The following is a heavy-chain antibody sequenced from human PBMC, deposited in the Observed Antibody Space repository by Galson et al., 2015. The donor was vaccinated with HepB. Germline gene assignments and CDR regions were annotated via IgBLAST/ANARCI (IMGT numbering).Heavy chain of an antibody. V-gene: IGHV3-11*01. J-gene: IGHJ4*02. CDR3: ARDGDWLSQFDD. Sequence: SLRLSCAASGFTFSDYYMSWIRQAPGKGLEWISYISSNGGTIYYADSVKGRFTISRDNAKNSLYLQMNSLRVEDTAVYYCARDGDWLSQFDDWGQGTLVTVSS. CDR2: ISSNGGTI. CDR1: GFTFSDYY. D-gene: IGHD3/OR15-3a*01.